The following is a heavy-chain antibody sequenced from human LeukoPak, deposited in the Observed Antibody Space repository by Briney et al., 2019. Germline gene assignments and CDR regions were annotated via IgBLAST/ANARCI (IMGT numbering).Heavy chain of an antibody. J-gene: IGHJ4*02. CDR1: GFTFSSYW. D-gene: IGHD3-3*01. Sequence: GGSLRLSCAASGFTFSSYWMSWVRQAPGKGLEWVANIKQEGSEKYYVDSVKGRFTISRANAKNSLYLQMNSLRAEDTAVYYCARDRPYYDFWSGYSDYWGQGTLVTVSS. CDR2: IKQEGSEK. CDR3: ARDRPYYDFWSGYSDY. V-gene: IGHV3-7*01.